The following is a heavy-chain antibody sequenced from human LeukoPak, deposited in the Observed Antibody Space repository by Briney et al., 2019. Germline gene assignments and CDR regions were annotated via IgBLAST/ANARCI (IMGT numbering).Heavy chain of an antibody. CDR3: AREAPSTYYNWFDP. V-gene: IGHV4-34*01. J-gene: IGHJ5*02. D-gene: IGHD1-26*01. Sequence: SETLSLTCAVYGGSFSGYYWSWIRQPPGKGLEWIGYIYYTGSTYYNPSLKSRVTMSVDRSKNQFSLKLNSVTAADTAVYFCAREAPSTYYNWFDPWGQGTLVTVSS. CDR1: GGSFSGYY. CDR2: IYYTGST.